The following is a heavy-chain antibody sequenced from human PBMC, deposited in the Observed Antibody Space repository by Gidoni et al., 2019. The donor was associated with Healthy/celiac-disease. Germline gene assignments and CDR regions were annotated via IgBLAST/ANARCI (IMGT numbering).Heavy chain of an antibody. V-gene: IGHV4-31*03. Sequence: QVQLQESGPGLVKPSQTLSLTCTVSGGSISSGGYYWSWIRQHPGKGLEWIGYIYYSGSTYYNPSLKSRVTISVDTSKNQFSLKLSSVTAADTAVYYCARSKKNRPGIAVAGWFDPWGQGTLVTVSS. D-gene: IGHD6-19*01. CDR2: IYYSGST. J-gene: IGHJ5*02. CDR1: GGSISSGGYY. CDR3: ARSKKNRPGIAVAGWFDP.